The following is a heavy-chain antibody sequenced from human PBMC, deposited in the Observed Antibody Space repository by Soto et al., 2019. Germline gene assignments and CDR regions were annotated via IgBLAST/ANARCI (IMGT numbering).Heavy chain of an antibody. D-gene: IGHD6-19*01. Sequence: GTSVKVSCQASGYTFTSYGISWVRQAPGQGLELMGWISAYNGNTNYAQKLQGRVTMTTDTSTSTAYMELRSLRSDDTAVYYCARDTLYSSGWLLDYWGQGTLVTVS. CDR1: GYTFTSYG. CDR3: ARDTLYSSGWLLDY. V-gene: IGHV1-18*04. CDR2: ISAYNGNT. J-gene: IGHJ4*02.